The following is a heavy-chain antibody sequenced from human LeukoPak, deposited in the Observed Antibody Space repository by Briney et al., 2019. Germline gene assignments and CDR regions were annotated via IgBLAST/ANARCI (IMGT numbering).Heavy chain of an antibody. D-gene: IGHD6-6*01. CDR2: ISYDGSNK. CDR1: GFTFSSYG. CDR3: AKEGAALLEPGHYFDY. J-gene: IGHJ4*02. Sequence: GRSLRLSCAASGFTFSSYGMHWVRQALGKGLEWVAVISYDGSNKYYADSVKGRFTISRDNSKNTLYLQMNSLRAEDTAVYYCAKEGAALLEPGHYFDYWGQGTLVTVSS. V-gene: IGHV3-30*18.